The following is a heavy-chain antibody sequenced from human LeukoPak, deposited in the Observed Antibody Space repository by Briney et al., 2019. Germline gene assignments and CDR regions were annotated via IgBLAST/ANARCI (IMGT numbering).Heavy chain of an antibody. CDR2: INHSGST. V-gene: IGHV4-34*01. CDR3: ARATFDSRGYYYEGEY. J-gene: IGHJ4*02. Sequence: SETLSLTCAVYGGSFSGYYWSWIRQPPGKQLEWIGEINHSGSTNYNPSLKSRVTISLDTSKNQFSLRLTSVTAADTAVYYCARATFDSRGYYYEGEYWGQGTLVTVSS. CDR1: GGSFSGYY. D-gene: IGHD3-22*01.